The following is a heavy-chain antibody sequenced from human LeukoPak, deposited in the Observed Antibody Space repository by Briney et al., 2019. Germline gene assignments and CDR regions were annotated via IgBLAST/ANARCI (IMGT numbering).Heavy chain of an antibody. CDR3: ARVPGTYRFDY. V-gene: IGHV3-11*01. D-gene: IGHD1-26*01. CDR1: GGSFSGYY. J-gene: IGHJ4*02. CDR2: ISSSGDTA. Sequence: LSLTCAVYGGSFSGYYMSWIRQAPGKGLECVSYISSSGDTAHYADSVKGRFTISRDNAKNSLYLQMNNLRAEDTAVYYCARVPGTYRFDYWGQGTLVTVSS.